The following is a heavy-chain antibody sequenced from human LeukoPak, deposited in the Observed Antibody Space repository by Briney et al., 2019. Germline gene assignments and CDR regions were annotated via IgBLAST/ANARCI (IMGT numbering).Heavy chain of an antibody. V-gene: IGHV3-21*01. CDR3: ARDQDRITIFGVVTNWFDP. CDR1: GFTFSSHG. Sequence: PGESLRLSCAASGFTFSSHGMVWVRQGPGKGLECVSTISGSGDLPYYADSVKGRFTISRDNAKNSLYLQMNSLRAEDTAVYYCARDQDRITIFGVVTNWFDPWGQGTLVTVSS. CDR2: ISGSGDLP. D-gene: IGHD3-3*01. J-gene: IGHJ5*02.